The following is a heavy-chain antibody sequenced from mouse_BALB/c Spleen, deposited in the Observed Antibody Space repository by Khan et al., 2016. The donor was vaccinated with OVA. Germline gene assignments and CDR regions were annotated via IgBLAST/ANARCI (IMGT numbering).Heavy chain of an antibody. J-gene: IGHJ3*01. V-gene: IGHV1S132*01. CDR1: GYTFTSYW. CDR2: IFPGTGTT. CDR3: AGGYVGNYDVAY. D-gene: IGHD2-1*01. Sequence: QVQLQQSGAELVKPGASVKLSCKTSGYTFTSYWIQWVKQRPGQGLGWIGQIFPGTGTTYYNENFKGKATLTVDTSSNTAYMQISSLTSEDSAVYFCAGGYVGNYDVAYWGQGTLVTVAP.